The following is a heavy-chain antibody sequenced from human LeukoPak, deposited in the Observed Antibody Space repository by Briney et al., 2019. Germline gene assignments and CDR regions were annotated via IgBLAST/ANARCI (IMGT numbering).Heavy chain of an antibody. CDR3: AKVATYHYFYMDV. Sequence: GGSLRLSCAASGFAFSTYSTYFMSWVRQAPGKGLEWVSTISRHGDITYYADSVKGRFIISRDSSKNALFLQMSSLTAEDTAVYYCAKVATYHYFYMDVWGTGTTVTVSS. J-gene: IGHJ6*03. CDR1: GFAFSTYSTYF. V-gene: IGHV3-23*01. CDR2: ISRHGDIT.